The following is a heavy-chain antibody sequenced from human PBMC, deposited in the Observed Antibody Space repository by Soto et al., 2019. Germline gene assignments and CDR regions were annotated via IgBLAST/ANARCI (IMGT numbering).Heavy chain of an antibody. J-gene: IGHJ5*02. CDR3: AREGYYDFWSGSPGWFDP. V-gene: IGHV4-31*03. CDR2: IYYSGST. CDR1: GGSISSGGYY. Sequence: SETLSLTCTVSGGSISSGGYYWSWIRQHPGKSLEWIGYIYYSGSTYYNPSLKSRVTISVDTSKNQFSLKLSSVTAADTAVYYCAREGYYDFWSGSPGWFDPWGQGTLVTVSS. D-gene: IGHD3-3*01.